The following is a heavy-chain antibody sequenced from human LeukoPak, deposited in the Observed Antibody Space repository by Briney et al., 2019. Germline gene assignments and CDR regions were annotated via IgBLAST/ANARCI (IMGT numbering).Heavy chain of an antibody. V-gene: IGHV4-34*01. Sequence: SETLSLTCAVYGGSFSGYYWSWIRQPPGKGLEWIGEINHSGSTNYNPSLKSRVTISVDTSKNQFSLKLSSVTAADTAVYYCARHPGYYSFYMDVWGKGTTVTVSS. CDR1: GGSFSGYY. CDR2: INHSGST. J-gene: IGHJ6*03. CDR3: ARHPGYYSFYMDV.